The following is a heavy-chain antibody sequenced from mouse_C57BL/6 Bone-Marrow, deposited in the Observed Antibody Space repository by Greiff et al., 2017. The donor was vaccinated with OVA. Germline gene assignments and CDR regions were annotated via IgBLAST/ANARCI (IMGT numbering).Heavy chain of an antibody. D-gene: IGHD1-1*01. CDR1: GYAFSSSW. CDR3: ARSPIATGWYFDV. Sequence: QVQLKESGPELVKPGASVKISCKASGYAFSSSWMNWVKQRPGKGLEWIGRIYPGDGDTNYNGKFKGKATLTADKSSSTAYMQLSSLTSEDSAVDFCARSPIATGWYFDVWGTGTTVTVSS. J-gene: IGHJ1*03. V-gene: IGHV1-82*01. CDR2: IYPGDGDT.